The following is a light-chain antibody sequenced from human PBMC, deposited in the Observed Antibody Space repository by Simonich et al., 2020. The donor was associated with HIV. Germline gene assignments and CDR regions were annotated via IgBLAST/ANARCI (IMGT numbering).Light chain of an antibody. V-gene: IGKV3D-20*01. CDR3: QQYRSSPYT. CDR2: DAS. J-gene: IGKJ2*01. Sequence: EIVLTQSPGTLSLSPGERATLSCRASQGVSSYLAWYQQKPGLAPRLLIYDASSRATGIPDRFSGSGSGTDFTLTISRLEPEDFAVYYCQQYRSSPYTFGQGTKLEIK. CDR1: QGVSSY.